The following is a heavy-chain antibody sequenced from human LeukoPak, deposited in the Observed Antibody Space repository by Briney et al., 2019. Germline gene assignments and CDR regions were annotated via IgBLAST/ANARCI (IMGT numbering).Heavy chain of an antibody. V-gene: IGHV3-23*01. CDR2: ISGSGGST. Sequence: SGGSLRLSCAASGFTFSSYAMSWVRQAPGKGLEWVSAISGSGGSTYYADSVKGRFTISRDNSKNTLYLHMNNLRVEDTAVYFCAYYDSSGYYYGRLRYWGQGTPVTVSS. J-gene: IGHJ4*02. D-gene: IGHD3-22*01. CDR3: AYYDSSGYYYGRLRY. CDR1: GFTFSSYA.